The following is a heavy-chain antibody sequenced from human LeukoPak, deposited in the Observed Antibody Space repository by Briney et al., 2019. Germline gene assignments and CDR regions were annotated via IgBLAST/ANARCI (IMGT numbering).Heavy chain of an antibody. CDR2: ISGSGDST. V-gene: IGHV3-23*01. D-gene: IGHD3-16*01. CDR3: AKEESWYYFEY. Sequence: QPGGSLRLSCAASGFTFSSYAMSWVRQAPGKGLEWVSAISGSGDSTYYADSVKGRLTISRDNSKKTLYLQMNSLRAEDTAVYYCAKEESWYYFEYWGQGTLVTVSS. J-gene: IGHJ4*02. CDR1: GFTFSSYA.